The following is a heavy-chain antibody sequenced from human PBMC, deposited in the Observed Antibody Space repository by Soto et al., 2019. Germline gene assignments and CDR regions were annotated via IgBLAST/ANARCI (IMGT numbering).Heavy chain of an antibody. CDR1: GGSISNKRYY. CDR3: ARHVSLGYCTPIICDLSSWFDA. D-gene: IGHD2-8*01. Sequence: LSLTCTVSGGSISNKRYYWGWIRQPPGKGLEWIGSIHYSGSTYDNPSLKSRVTISVDTSKNQLSLKLKSVTAADTAVYYCARHVSLGYCTPIICDLSSWFDAWGQGTHVTVYS. CDR2: IHYSGST. J-gene: IGHJ5*02. V-gene: IGHV4-39*01.